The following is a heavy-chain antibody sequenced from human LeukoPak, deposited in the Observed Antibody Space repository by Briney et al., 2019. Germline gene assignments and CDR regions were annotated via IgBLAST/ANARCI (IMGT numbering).Heavy chain of an antibody. Sequence: SETLSLTCAVYGGSFSGYYWSWIRQPPGKGLEWIGEINHSGSTNYNPSLKSRVTISVDTSKNQFSLKLSSVTAADTAVYYCARSNVLLWFGESRIHYYYYMDVWGKGTAVTVSS. CDR2: INHSGST. CDR1: GGSFSGYY. J-gene: IGHJ6*03. V-gene: IGHV4-34*01. CDR3: ARSNVLLWFGESRIHYYYYMDV. D-gene: IGHD3-10*01.